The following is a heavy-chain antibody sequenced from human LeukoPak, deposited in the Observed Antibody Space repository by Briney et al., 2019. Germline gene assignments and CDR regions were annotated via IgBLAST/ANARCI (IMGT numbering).Heavy chain of an antibody. CDR2: ISYDGSNK. CDR1: GFTFSSYA. V-gene: IGHV3-30*04. CDR3: AREGSGSTHYMDV. Sequence: GGSLRLSCAASGFTFSSYAMHWVRQAPGKGLEWVAVISYDGSNKYYADSVKGRFTISRDNSKNTLYLQMNSLRAEDTAVYYCAREGSGSTHYMDVWGKGTAVTVSS. D-gene: IGHD3-10*01. J-gene: IGHJ6*03.